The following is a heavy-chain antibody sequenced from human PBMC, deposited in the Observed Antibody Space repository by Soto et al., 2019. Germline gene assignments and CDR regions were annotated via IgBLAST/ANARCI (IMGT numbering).Heavy chain of an antibody. CDR1: GGSISSYY. V-gene: IGHV4-4*07. D-gene: IGHD3-22*01. CDR2: IYTSGST. J-gene: IGHJ6*02. Sequence: PSETLSLTCTVSGGSISSYYWSWIRQPAGKGLEWIGRIYTSGSTNYNPSLKSRVTMSVDTSKNQFSLKLSSVTAADTAVYYCARDRDYYDSSGYGPAWSGMDVWGQGTTVTVSS. CDR3: ARDRDYYDSSGYGPAWSGMDV.